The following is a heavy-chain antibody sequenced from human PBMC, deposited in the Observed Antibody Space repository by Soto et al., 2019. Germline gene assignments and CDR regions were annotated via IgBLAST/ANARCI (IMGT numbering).Heavy chain of an antibody. Sequence: QITLKESGPPLVKPTQTLTLTCTFSGFSLSTSKVGVGWIRQPPGRALEWLALIYWDDVKDYSPSLKSRLTITKDTSKNPVVLTITNIDPLDTPTYYCAHRLPRGSYQFWRQGTLVTVSS. CDR2: IYWDDVK. CDR3: AHRLPRGSYQF. CDR1: GFSLSTSKVG. D-gene: IGHD1-26*01. V-gene: IGHV2-5*02. J-gene: IGHJ4*02.